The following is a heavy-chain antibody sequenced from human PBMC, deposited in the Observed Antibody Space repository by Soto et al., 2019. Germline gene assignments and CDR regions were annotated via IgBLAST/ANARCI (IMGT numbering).Heavy chain of an antibody. CDR1: GYTFTSYA. CDR2: INAGNGNT. Sequence: QVQLVQSGAEEKKPGASVKVSCKASGYTFTSYAMHWVRQAPGQRLEWMGWINAGNGNTKYSQKFQGRVTITRDTSASTAYMELSSLRSEDTAVYYCARVFSGWNAYPLDYWGQGTLVTVSS. D-gene: IGHD6-19*01. V-gene: IGHV1-3*05. J-gene: IGHJ4*02. CDR3: ARVFSGWNAYPLDY.